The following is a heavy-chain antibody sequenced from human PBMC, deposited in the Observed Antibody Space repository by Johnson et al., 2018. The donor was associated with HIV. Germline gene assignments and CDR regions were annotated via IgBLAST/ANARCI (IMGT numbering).Heavy chain of an antibody. CDR1: GFTFSSYG. J-gene: IGHJ3*01. CDR3: AKIGQWRERLDAFDV. V-gene: IGHV3-30*18. D-gene: IGHD6-19*01. Sequence: QVLLVESGGGVVQPGRSLRLSCAASGFTFSSYGMHWVRQAPGKGLEWVAVISYDGSNKYYADSVKGRFTISRDNSKNTLYLQMSSLRPEDTAVYYCAKIGQWRERLDAFDVWGQGTMVTVSS. CDR2: ISYDGSNK.